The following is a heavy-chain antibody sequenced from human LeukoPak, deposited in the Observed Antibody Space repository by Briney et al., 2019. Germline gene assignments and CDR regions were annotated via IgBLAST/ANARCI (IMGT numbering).Heavy chain of an antibody. CDR3: ARDGSGLYLYHHLEL. CDR1: GFSFTDYS. J-gene: IGHJ4*02. Sequence: GGSLRLSCAPSGFSFTDYSMSWVRQAPGKGLEWVASISTDSTYTFYGDSVQGRFTISRDNAKNSLYLQMSYLTAEDTAVYYCARDGSGLYLYHHLELWGQGTTVTVSS. CDR2: ISTDSTYT. D-gene: IGHD2-2*02. V-gene: IGHV3-21*06.